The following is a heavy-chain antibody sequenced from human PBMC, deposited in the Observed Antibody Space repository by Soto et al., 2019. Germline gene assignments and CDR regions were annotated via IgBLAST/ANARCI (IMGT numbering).Heavy chain of an antibody. CDR3: ARSRGSYYTNFDS. CDR2: VIPILGAS. V-gene: IGHV1-69*08. J-gene: IGHJ4*02. D-gene: IGHD3-10*01. CDR1: ADTFTGYT. Sequence: QVQLVQSVAEVKKPGSSVKVSCKASADTFTGYTVTWVRQAPGQGLEWVGRVIPILGASNFAQKFQGRVTISADKSADTAYMVLTGLTSEDTAVYYCARSRGSYYTNFDSWGQGTLVTVSS.